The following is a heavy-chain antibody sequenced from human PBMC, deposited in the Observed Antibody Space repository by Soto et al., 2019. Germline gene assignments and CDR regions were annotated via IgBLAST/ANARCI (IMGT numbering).Heavy chain of an antibody. CDR3: AKFGFRSSMDWFDP. V-gene: IGHV3-23*01. D-gene: IGHD6-6*01. CDR2: IGGSGDGT. J-gene: IGHJ5*02. Sequence: PGGSLRLSCAASGFTFDGYAMSWVRQAPGKGLQWVSTIGGSGDGTYYADSVKGRFTISRDNSKNTLYLQMNSLRAEDTAVYYCAKFGFRSSMDWFDPWGQGTLVTVSS. CDR1: GFTFDGYA.